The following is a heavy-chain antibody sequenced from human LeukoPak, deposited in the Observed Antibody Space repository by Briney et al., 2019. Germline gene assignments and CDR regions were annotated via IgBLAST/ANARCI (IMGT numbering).Heavy chain of an antibody. V-gene: IGHV3-30*03. CDR3: ARINYYYYGMDV. Sequence: GRSLRLSCAAFGFTFSSYGMHWVRQAPGKGLEWVAVISYDGSNKYYADSVKGRFTISRDNSKNTLYLQMNSLRAEDTAVYYCARINYYYYGMDVWGQGTTVTVSS. CDR2: ISYDGSNK. CDR1: GFTFSSYG. J-gene: IGHJ6*02.